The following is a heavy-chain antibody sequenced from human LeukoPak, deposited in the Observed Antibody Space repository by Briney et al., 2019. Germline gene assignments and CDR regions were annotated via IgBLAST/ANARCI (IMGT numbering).Heavy chain of an antibody. CDR1: GLPISRFF. J-gene: IGHJ4*02. Sequence: PSETLSLICTTSGLPISRFFWNWVRQPPGKGLEWIGNIYDGVPTFFNPSLKSRVTISVDTSKGQFSLQLPSVTAADTAVYYCVQTTGWPGFDYWGQGILVTVSS. CDR3: VQTTGWPGFDY. CDR2: IYDGVPT. D-gene: IGHD6-19*01. V-gene: IGHV4-4*09.